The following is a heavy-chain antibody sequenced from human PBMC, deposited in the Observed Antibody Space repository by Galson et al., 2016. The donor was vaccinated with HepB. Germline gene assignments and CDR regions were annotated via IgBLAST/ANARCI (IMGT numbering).Heavy chain of an antibody. CDR3: TRHLVPVVIRTYGLDV. CDR2: IYAGGNT. CDR1: GFTVSYNY. Sequence: SLRLSCAASGFTVSYNYVSWVRQAPGKGLECVSVIYAGGNTYYADSVKGRFTISRDNSKNTVYLQMNSLRAEDTAVYYCTRHLVPVVIRTYGLDVWGQGTTVTVSS. V-gene: IGHV3-66*04. D-gene: IGHD2-2*02. J-gene: IGHJ6*02.